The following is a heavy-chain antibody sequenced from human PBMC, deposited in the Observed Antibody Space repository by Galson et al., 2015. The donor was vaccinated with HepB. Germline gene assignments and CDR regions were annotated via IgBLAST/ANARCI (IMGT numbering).Heavy chain of an antibody. D-gene: IGHD3-10*01. CDR2: IYHSGST. CDR3: ARGNYYGSGTHFDY. J-gene: IGHJ4*02. V-gene: IGHV4-30-2*01. CDR1: GGSISSGGYS. Sequence: TLSLTCAVSGGSISSGGYSWSWIRQPPGKGLEWIGYIYHSGSTYYNPSLKSRVTISVDRSKNQFSLKLSSVTAADTAVYYCARGNYYGSGTHFDYWGQGTLVTVSS.